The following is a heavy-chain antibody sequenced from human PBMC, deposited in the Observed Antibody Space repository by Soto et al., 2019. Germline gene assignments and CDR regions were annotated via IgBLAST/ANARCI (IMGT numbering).Heavy chain of an antibody. CDR2: IFHTGSP. CDR1: GGSITSNW. CDR3: AGHIAVAGTRGFDH. V-gene: IGHV4-4*02. J-gene: IGHJ4*02. Sequence: QVQLQESCPGLMKPSGTLSLTCAVSGGSITSNWWSWVRQPPGKGLEWIAEIFHTGSPNYNPSPMSRLTISMDKSKNPLSLNLNSVPAADQAVYYCAGHIAVAGTRGFDHWGQGTLVTVSS. D-gene: IGHD2-21*01.